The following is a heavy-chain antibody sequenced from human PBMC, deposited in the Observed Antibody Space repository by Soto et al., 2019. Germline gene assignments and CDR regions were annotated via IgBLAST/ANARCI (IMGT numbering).Heavy chain of an antibody. J-gene: IGHJ2*01. CDR2: FDPDDGDT. Sequence: QVQLVQSGAEVKKPGASVKVSCKVSGYTLTELSMHWVRQAPGQGLEWMGGFDPDDGDTIYAQKLQGRVTMIEDSSTDTAYMELRSLISEDTALYYCATGSTRSVYWYFDLWGRGTLVTVSS. CDR3: ATGSTRSVYWYFDL. CDR1: GYTLTELS. V-gene: IGHV1-24*01.